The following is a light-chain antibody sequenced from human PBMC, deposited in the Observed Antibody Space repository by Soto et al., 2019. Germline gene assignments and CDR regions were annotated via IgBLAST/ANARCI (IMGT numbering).Light chain of an antibody. CDR1: YNDVGDYNY. CDR3: RSYSGTFSNAI. J-gene: IGLJ2*01. Sequence: QSALTQPPSAAGSPGQSVTISCAGTYNDVGDYNYFSWYQQHPGKFHKLLTYGGTERPSGVPGRLSGSKSGHTASLTVSDLQPADEAVYVCRSYSGTFSNAIFGGETKRAVL. CDR2: GGT. V-gene: IGLV2-8*01.